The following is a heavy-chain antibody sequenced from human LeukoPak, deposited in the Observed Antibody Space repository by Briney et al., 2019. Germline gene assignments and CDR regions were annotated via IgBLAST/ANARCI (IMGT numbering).Heavy chain of an antibody. CDR2: MSYDGTNR. J-gene: IGHJ4*02. Sequence: GGSLRLSCAVSGLTFSDSRMYWVRQAPGKGLEWVAAMSYDGTNRYYADSVKGRFTISRDNSKNTLYLQMNSLRAEDTAVYYCGNLNTPMGYWGQGALVTVSS. CDR1: GLTFSDSR. CDR3: GNLNTPMGY. D-gene: IGHD1/OR15-1a*01. V-gene: IGHV3-30*03.